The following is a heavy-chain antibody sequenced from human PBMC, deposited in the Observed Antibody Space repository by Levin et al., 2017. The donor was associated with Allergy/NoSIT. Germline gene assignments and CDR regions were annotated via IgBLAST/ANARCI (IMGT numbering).Heavy chain of an antibody. CDR2: ISYDGSNK. CDR1: GFTFSSYA. CDR3: ARDAGIWFGEPTGATFDI. J-gene: IGHJ3*02. Sequence: GESLKISCAASGFTFSSYAMHWVRQAPGKGLEWVAVISYDGSNKYYADSVKGRFTISRDNSKNTLYLQMNSLRAEDTAVYYCARDAGIWFGEPTGATFDIWGQGTMVTVSS. V-gene: IGHV3-30-3*01. D-gene: IGHD3-10*01.